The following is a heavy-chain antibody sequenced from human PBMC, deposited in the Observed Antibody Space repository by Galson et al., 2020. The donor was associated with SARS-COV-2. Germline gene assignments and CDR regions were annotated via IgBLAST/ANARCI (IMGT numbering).Heavy chain of an antibody. V-gene: IGHV5-51*01. CDR1: GYSFTSYW. CDR3: ARLWYSSGWYPPSIPHYFDY. D-gene: IGHD6-19*01. J-gene: IGHJ4*02. Sequence: HGESLKISCKGSGYSFTSYWIGWVRQMPGKGLEWMGIIYPGDSDTRYSPSFQGQVTISADKSISTAYLQWSSLKASDTAMYYCARLWYSSGWYPPSIPHYFDYWGQGTLVTVSS. CDR2: IYPGDSDT.